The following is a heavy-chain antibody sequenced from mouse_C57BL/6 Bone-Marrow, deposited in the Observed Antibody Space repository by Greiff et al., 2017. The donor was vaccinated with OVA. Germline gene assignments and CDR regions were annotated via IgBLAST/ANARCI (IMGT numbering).Heavy chain of an antibody. D-gene: IGHD2-3*01. J-gene: IGHJ2*01. Sequence: EVQRVESGGGLVQPGGSLSLSCAASGFTFTDYYMSWVRQPPGKALEWLGFIRNKANGYTTEYSASVKGRFTISRDNSQSILYLQMNALRAEDSATYYCARPIYDGYYVYFDYWGQGTTLTVSS. CDR3: ARPIYDGYYVYFDY. CDR1: GFTFTDYY. CDR2: IRNKANGYTT. V-gene: IGHV7-3*01.